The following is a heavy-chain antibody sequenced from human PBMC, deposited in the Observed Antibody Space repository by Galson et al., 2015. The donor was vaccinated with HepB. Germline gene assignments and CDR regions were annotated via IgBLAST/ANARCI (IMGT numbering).Heavy chain of an antibody. V-gene: IGHV1-18*01. CDR1: GYTFTSYG. CDR2: ISAYNGNT. CDR3: ARDPTPHYDSSGYRDAFDI. J-gene: IGHJ3*02. Sequence: SVKVSCKASGYTFTSYGISWVRQAPGQGLEWMGWISAYNGNTNYAQKLQGRVTMTTDTSTSTAYMELRSLRSDDTAVYYCARDPTPHYDSSGYRDAFDIWGQGTMVTVSS. D-gene: IGHD3-22*01.